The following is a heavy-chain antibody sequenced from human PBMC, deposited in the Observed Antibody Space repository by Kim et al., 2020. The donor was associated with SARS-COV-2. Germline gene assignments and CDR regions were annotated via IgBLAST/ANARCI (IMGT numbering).Heavy chain of an antibody. Sequence: GESLKISCKGSGYSFTSYWIGWVRQMPGKGLEWMGIIYPGDSDTRYSPSFQGQVTISADKSICTAYLQWSSLKASDTAMYYCARRSSSSSWYATRGGNYGMDVWGQGTTVTVSS. CDR3: ARRSSSSSWYATRGGNYGMDV. J-gene: IGHJ6*02. CDR2: IYPGDSDT. D-gene: IGHD6-13*01. CDR1: GYSFTSYW. V-gene: IGHV5-51*01.